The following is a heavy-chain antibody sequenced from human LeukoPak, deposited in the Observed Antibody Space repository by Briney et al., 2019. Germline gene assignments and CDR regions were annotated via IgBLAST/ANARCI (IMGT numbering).Heavy chain of an antibody. CDR2: IIPIFGIA. V-gene: IGHV1-69*04. CDR1: GGTFSSYA. J-gene: IGHJ5*02. Sequence: SVKVSCKASGGTFSSYAISWVRQAPGQRLVWMGRIIPIFGIANYAQKFQGRVTITADKSTSTAYMELSSLRSEDTAVYYCARVQVEGGYQRSIAAAGEGWFDPWGQGTLVTVSS. CDR3: ARVQVEGGYQRSIAAAGEGWFDP. D-gene: IGHD6-13*01.